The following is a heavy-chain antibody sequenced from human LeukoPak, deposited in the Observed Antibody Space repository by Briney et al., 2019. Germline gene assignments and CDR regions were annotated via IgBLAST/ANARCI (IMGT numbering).Heavy chain of an antibody. CDR1: GYTFTSYY. D-gene: IGHD5-18*01. V-gene: IGHV1-69*13. CDR2: IIPIFGTA. J-gene: IGHJ6*03. Sequence: SVKVSCKASGYTFTSYYMHWVRQAPGQGLEWMGGIIPIFGTANYAQKFQGRVTITADESTSTAYMELSSLRSEDTAVYYCASTAPASTYYYYYYMDVWGKGTTVTVSS. CDR3: ASTAPASTYYYYYYMDV.